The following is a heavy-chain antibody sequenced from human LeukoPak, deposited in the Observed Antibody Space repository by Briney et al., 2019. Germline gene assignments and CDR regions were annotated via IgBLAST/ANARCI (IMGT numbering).Heavy chain of an antibody. D-gene: IGHD5/OR15-5a*01. CDR2: IYTSGST. CDR3: ARVSTRGFDP. Sequence: SETLSLTCAVYGGSFSGYYWSWIRQPAGKGLEWIGRIYTSGSTNYNPSLKSRVTMSVDTSKNQFSLKLSSVTAADTAVYYCARVSTRGFDPWGQGTLVTVSS. CDR1: GGSFSGYY. V-gene: IGHV4-59*10. J-gene: IGHJ5*02.